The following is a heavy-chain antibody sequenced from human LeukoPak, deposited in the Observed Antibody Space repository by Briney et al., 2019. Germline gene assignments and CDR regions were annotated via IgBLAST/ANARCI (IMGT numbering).Heavy chain of an antibody. CDR2: INPVDGRT. CDR3: ARWYGEPYGMDV. D-gene: IGHD6-13*01. V-gene: IGHV1-46*01. CDR1: GYTFTSYY. Sequence: ASVKVSCKASGYTFTSYYMHWVQQAPGQGLEWMGKINPVDGRTTYAQKFQGRITMTRDTSTSTVNMELSSLRSEDTAVYYCARWYGEPYGMDVWGQGTTVTVSS. J-gene: IGHJ6*02.